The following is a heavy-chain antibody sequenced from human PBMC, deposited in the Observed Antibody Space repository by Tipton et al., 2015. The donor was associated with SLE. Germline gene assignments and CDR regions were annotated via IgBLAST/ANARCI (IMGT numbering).Heavy chain of an antibody. D-gene: IGHD3-22*01. J-gene: IGHJ4*02. CDR2: IYYSGST. V-gene: IGHV4-39*07. CDR3: ASDFYYYDSSGYYYRIFDY. Sequence: LRLSCTVSGGSISRSSYYWGWIRQPPGKGLEWIGSIYYSGSTYYNPSLKSRVTISVDTSKNQFSLKLSSVTAADTAMYYCASDFYYYDSSGYYYRIFDYWGQGTLVTVSS. CDR1: GGSISRSSYY.